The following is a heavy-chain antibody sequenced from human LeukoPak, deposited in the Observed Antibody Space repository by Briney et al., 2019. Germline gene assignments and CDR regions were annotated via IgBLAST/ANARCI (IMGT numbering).Heavy chain of an antibody. CDR2: ISTSGRYI. D-gene: IGHD5-24*01. V-gene: IGHV3-21*01. J-gene: IGHJ4*02. CDR1: GLTFSGYT. Sequence: PGGSLRLSCAASGLTFSGYTMNWVRQAPGKGLQWVSSISTSGRYIYYADSLKGRFTISRDNGKNSLYLQMNGLSAEDTALYYCARRIDGYNTNYFDYWGQGTLVTVSS. CDR3: ARRIDGYNTNYFDY.